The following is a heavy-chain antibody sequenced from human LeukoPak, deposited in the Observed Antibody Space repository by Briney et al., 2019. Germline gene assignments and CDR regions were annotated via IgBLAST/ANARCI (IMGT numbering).Heavy chain of an antibody. CDR2: IYSGGST. V-gene: IGHV3-66*01. Sequence: GGSLRLSCAASGFTVSSNYMSWVRQAPGKGLEWVSVIYSGGSTYYADSVKGRFTISRDNSKNTLYLQMNSLRAEDTAVYYCARDCSSTSCYTYPNWFDPWGQGTLVTVSS. CDR3: ARDCSSTSCYTYPNWFDP. CDR1: GFTVSSNY. D-gene: IGHD2-2*02. J-gene: IGHJ5*02.